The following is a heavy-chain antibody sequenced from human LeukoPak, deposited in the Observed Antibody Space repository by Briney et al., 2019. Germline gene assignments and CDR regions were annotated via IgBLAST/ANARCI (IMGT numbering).Heavy chain of an antibody. CDR3: ARARYGSGGYFFDF. V-gene: IGHV3-7*04. CDR1: GFNFNSYW. Sequence: GRSLRLSCAASGFNFNSYWMSWVRPAQAKRLECVANIKQDGSEIYFVDSVKGRLTISRDNAKSSLYLQMNGLRGEDTAVYYCARARYGSGGYFFDFWGQGTLVTVSS. D-gene: IGHD3-10*01. J-gene: IGHJ4*02. CDR2: IKQDGSEI.